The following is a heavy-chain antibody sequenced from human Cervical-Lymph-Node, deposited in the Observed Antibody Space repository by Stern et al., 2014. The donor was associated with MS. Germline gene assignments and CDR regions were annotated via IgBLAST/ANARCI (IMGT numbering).Heavy chain of an antibody. CDR3: AGGRWLRSPALDY. V-gene: IGHV4-59*01. J-gene: IGHJ4*02. Sequence: QVQLQESGPGLVQPSETLSLTCTVSGGSISSYTWGWIRQPPGKGLEWIGYIYNSGVTNYTPSLKSRVTISVDTSKDQFSLKLSSVTAADTAVYYCAGGRWLRSPALDYWGQGTLVTVSS. D-gene: IGHD5-12*01. CDR2: IYNSGVT. CDR1: GGSISSYT.